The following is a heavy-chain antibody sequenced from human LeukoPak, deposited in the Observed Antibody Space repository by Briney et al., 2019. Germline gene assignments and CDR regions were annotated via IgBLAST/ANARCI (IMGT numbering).Heavy chain of an antibody. D-gene: IGHD1-26*01. CDR1: GGSISSYY. CDR2: IYYSGST. J-gene: IGHJ3*02. Sequence: PSETLSLTCTVSGGSISSYYWSWIRQPPGKGLEWIGYIYYSGSTNYNPSLKSRVTISVDTSKKQFSLKLSSVTAADTAVYYCASGKWELDAFDIWGQGTMVTVSS. V-gene: IGHV4-59*01. CDR3: ASGKWELDAFDI.